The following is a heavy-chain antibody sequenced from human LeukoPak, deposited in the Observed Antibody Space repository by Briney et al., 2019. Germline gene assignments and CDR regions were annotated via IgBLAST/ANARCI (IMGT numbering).Heavy chain of an antibody. D-gene: IGHD3-10*01. Sequence: GASVKVSCKASGYTFTSYGISWVRQAPGQGLEWMGWISAYNGNTNYAQKLQGRVTMTTDTSTSTAYMELRSLRSDDTAVYYCARDQAWFGEFQYYFDYWGQGTLVTVSS. CDR2: ISAYNGNT. V-gene: IGHV1-18*01. J-gene: IGHJ4*02. CDR1: GYTFTSYG. CDR3: ARDQAWFGEFQYYFDY.